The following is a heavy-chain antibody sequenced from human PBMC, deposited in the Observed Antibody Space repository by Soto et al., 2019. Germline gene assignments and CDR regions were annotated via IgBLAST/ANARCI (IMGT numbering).Heavy chain of an antibody. V-gene: IGHV1-58*01. Sequence: SXKVSCKASVFTFTSSAVQWVRQARGQRLEWIGWIVVGSGNTNYAQKFQERVTITRDMSTSTAYMELSSLRSEDTAVYYCARSHRDNWGSPDYFDYWGLGTLVTVSS. D-gene: IGHD7-27*01. CDR2: IVVGSGNT. J-gene: IGHJ4*02. CDR1: VFTFTSSA. CDR3: ARSHRDNWGSPDYFDY.